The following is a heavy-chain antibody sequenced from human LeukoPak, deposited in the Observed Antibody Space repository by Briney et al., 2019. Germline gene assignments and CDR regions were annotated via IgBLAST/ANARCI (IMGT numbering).Heavy chain of an antibody. CDR1: GLTFSNYA. D-gene: IGHD3-22*01. CDR3: AKRGDYYDSRGYPYYFDY. Sequence: GRSRRLSCAASGLTFSNYAMSWVSQAPGKGLEWDSAISGSGGSTYYPDPVKGRFTISRDNSKNTLYLQMNSLRAEDTAVYYCAKRGDYYDSRGYPYYFDYWGQGTLVTVSS. V-gene: IGHV3-23*01. CDR2: ISGSGGST. J-gene: IGHJ4*02.